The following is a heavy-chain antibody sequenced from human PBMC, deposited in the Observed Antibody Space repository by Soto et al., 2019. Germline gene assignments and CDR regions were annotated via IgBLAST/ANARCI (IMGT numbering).Heavy chain of an antibody. CDR2: IVVGSGNT. CDR3: ADEVY. J-gene: IGHJ4*02. CDR1: GFTFTRSA. V-gene: IGHV1-58*01. Sequence: GXSVKVSCKASGFTFTRSAVQWVRQARGQRXEWIGXIVVGSGNTNXXQKFQGRVXITREMSTSTAYMEMSSLRSEDTAVYYCADEVYWGKGTLVTVYS.